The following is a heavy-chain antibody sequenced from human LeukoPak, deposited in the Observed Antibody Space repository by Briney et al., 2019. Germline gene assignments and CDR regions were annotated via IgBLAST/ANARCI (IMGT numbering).Heavy chain of an antibody. CDR1: GYTFTGYY. V-gene: IGHV1-2*02. CDR2: INPNSGGT. J-gene: IGHJ5*02. D-gene: IGHD3-16*02. CDR3: ARGWADYVWGSYRYYDWFDP. Sequence: GASVKVSCKASGYTFTGYYMHWVRQAPGQGLEWMGWINPNSGGTNYAQKFQGRVTMTRDTSISTAYMELSRLRSDDTAVYYCARGWADYVWGSYRYYDWFDPWSQGTLVTVAS.